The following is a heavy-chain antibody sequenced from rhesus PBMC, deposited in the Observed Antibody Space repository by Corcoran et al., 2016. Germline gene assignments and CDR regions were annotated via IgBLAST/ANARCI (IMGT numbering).Heavy chain of an antibody. D-gene: IGHD2-2*01. CDR2: IDGNRAST. J-gene: IGHJ4*01. CDR3: ARGYCTSTTCYLDY. Sequence: QVKLQQWGEGLVKPSETLSLTCAVYGGSISGYYWSWIRQPPGKGLEWIGNIDGNRASTNYNPSLKNRVTISKDTSKNQFSLKLSSVTAADTAVYYCARGYCTSTTCYLDYWGQGVLVTVSS. CDR1: GGSISGYY. V-gene: IGHV4-73*01.